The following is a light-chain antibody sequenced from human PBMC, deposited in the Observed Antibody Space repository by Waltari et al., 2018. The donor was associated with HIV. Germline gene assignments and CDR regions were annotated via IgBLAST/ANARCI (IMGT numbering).Light chain of an antibody. CDR2: AVN. CDR1: SSDVGGYKY. CDR3: CSYAGNYTFV. V-gene: IGLV2-11*01. Sequence: QSALTQPRSVSGSPGQSVTISCTGTSSDVGGYKYVSWYQHHPGKAPQLMIFAVNKRPSGVPDRFSGSKSGNTASLTISGLQAEDEADYDCCSYAGNYTFVFGGGTKLTVL. J-gene: IGLJ2*01.